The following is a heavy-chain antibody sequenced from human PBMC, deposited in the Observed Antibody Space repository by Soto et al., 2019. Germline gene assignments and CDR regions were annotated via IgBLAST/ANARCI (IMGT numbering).Heavy chain of an antibody. Sequence: EVQLVESGGGLVQPGGSLRLSCAASGFTFSSYWMSWVRQAPGKGLEWVANIKQDGSEKYYVDSVKGRFTISRDNAKNSLYLQMNSLRAEDTAVYYCARDGLVDIVATVSANYYYYGMDVWGQGTTVTVSS. D-gene: IGHD5-12*01. J-gene: IGHJ6*02. CDR2: IKQDGSEK. CDR1: GFTFSSYW. V-gene: IGHV3-7*03. CDR3: ARDGLVDIVATVSANYYYYGMDV.